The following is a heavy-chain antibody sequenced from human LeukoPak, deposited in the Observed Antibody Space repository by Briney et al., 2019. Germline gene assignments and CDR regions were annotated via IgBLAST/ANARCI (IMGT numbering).Heavy chain of an antibody. J-gene: IGHJ4*02. Sequence: GGSLRLSCAASGFTFSSYSMNWVRQAPGKGLEWVSSISSSSSYIYYADSVKGRFTISRDNAKNSLYLQMNSLRAEDTALYYCAKAPYSSGWYFVYWGQGTLVTVSS. CDR3: AKAPYSSGWYFVY. D-gene: IGHD6-19*01. CDR1: GFTFSSYS. CDR2: ISSSSSYI. V-gene: IGHV3-21*04.